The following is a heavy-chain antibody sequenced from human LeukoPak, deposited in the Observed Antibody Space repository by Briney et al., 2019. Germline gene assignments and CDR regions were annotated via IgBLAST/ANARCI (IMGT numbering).Heavy chain of an antibody. J-gene: IGHJ4*02. CDR3: AKDLRRWGRSSSSQNFDY. Sequence: SVKVSCKASGGTFSSYAISWVRQAPGQGLEWMGGIIPIFGTANYAQKFQGRVTITADESTSTAYMELSSLRSEDTAVYYCAKDLRRWGRSSSSQNFDYWGQGTLVTVSS. V-gene: IGHV1-69*13. CDR1: GGTFSSYA. CDR2: IIPIFGTA. D-gene: IGHD6-13*01.